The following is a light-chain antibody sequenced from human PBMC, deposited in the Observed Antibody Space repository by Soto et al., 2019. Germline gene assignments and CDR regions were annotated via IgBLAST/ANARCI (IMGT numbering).Light chain of an antibody. CDR1: QTVTGN. CDR3: QQYHDWPKT. Sequence: EIVLTQSPGTLSLSPGERAILSCRASQTVTGNLAWYQQKPGQAPRLLVYGASTRATGIPDRFSGSGSETDFTLTISSLQSEDFALYYCQQYHDWPKTFGQGIKVDIK. V-gene: IGKV3-15*01. CDR2: GAS. J-gene: IGKJ1*01.